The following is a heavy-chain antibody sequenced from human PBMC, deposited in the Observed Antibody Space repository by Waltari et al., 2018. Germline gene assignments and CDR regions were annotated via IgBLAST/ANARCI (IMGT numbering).Heavy chain of an antibody. CDR3: AGYYYYYYMDV. Sequence: EVQLVETGGGLIQPGGSLRLSCVASGFTVSSNYMSWVRQAPGKGLEWGSVMYSDGSTFYADSVKGRFTISRDNSKNTLYLQMNSLRAEDTAVYYCAGYYYYYYMDVWGQGTTVTVSS. CDR2: MYSDGST. J-gene: IGHJ6*03. V-gene: IGHV3-53*02. CDR1: GFTVSSNY.